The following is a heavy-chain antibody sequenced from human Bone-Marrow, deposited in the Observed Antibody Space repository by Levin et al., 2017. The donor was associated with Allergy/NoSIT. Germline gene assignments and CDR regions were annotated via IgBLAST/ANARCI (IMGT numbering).Heavy chain of an antibody. CDR2: ISSDSSDL. CDR3: VRGIIGDVRVAHREAFDV. Sequence: GGSLRLSCIVSGFTFSDYSIYWVRQAPGKGLEWISSISSDSSDLYYADSVKGRFTISRDNAKNSLNLQVSSLRAEDTAVYHCVRGIIGDVRVAHREAFDVWGQGTMVTVSS. V-gene: IGHV3-21*01. J-gene: IGHJ3*01. D-gene: IGHD2/OR15-2a*01. CDR1: GFTFSDYS.